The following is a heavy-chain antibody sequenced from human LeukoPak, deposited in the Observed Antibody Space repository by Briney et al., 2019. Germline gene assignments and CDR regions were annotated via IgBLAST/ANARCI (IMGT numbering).Heavy chain of an antibody. J-gene: IGHJ6*03. CDR1: GFTFSSYW. Sequence: GGSLRLSCAASGFTFSSYWMSWVRQAPGKGLEWVANIKQDGSEEYYVDSVKGRFTISRDNAKNSLYLQMNSLRAEDTAVYYCCSYYYHYMDVWGKGTTVTVSS. CDR3: CSYYYHYMDV. CDR2: IKQDGSEE. V-gene: IGHV3-7*01.